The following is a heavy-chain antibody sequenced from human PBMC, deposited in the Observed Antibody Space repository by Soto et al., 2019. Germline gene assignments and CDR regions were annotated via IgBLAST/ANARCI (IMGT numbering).Heavy chain of an antibody. J-gene: IGHJ6*02. CDR3: VRGATDYGGKSGTSTRRYYGMDV. V-gene: IGHV4-59*01. CDR2: IYYSGST. D-gene: IGHD4-17*01. CDR1: GGSISSYY. Sequence: QVQLQESGPGLVKPSETLSLTCTVSGGSISSYYWGWIRQPPGNGLEWIGYIYYSGSTKYNPSLKSRVSLSVETSKNQFSLKLSTVTAADSAVYYCVRGATDYGGKSGTSTRRYYGMDVWGQGTTVTVTS.